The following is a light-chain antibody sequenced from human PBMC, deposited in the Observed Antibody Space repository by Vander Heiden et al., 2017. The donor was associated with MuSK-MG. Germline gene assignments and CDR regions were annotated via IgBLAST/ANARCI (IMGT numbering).Light chain of an antibody. CDR2: QDN. J-gene: IGLJ2*01. Sequence: YELIQPPSVSVSPGQTASITCSGDKLGDRYACWYQQRPGQSPVLVISQDNKRPSGIPERFSGSNSGNTATLTISGTQAMDEADYYCQAWDSRKVVFGGGTKLTVL. CDR3: QAWDSRKVV. CDR1: KLGDRY. V-gene: IGLV3-1*01.